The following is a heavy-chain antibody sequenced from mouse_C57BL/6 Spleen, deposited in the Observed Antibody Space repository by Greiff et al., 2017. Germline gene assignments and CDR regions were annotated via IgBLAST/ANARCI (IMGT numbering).Heavy chain of an antibody. CDR3: TSIYDGYYNFDY. J-gene: IGHJ2*01. V-gene: IGHV1-15*01. CDR1: GYKFPDYD. Sequence: VQRVESGAELVRPGASVTLSCKASGYKFPDYDMHWVKQTPVHGLEWIGAIDPEPGGTAYTPKLQGKDILTADKSSITAYMELRSLTSKDPAVDYCTSIYDGYYNFDYWGQGTTLTVSS. D-gene: IGHD2-3*01. CDR2: IDPEPGGT.